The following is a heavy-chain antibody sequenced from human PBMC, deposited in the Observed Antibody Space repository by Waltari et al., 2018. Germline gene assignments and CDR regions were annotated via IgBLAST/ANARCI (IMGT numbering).Heavy chain of an antibody. Sequence: EVQLTESGGGLVQPGGSLRLSCAASGLSFCDYSLAWVGQAPGEGLEWVSVISGSGGPTYYADSVKGRFTISRDDSKNTLYLQMNSLRVEDTAVYYCAKDTPPSTYSLGYFDCWGQGTLVTVSS. J-gene: IGHJ4*02. V-gene: IGHV3-23*01. CDR1: GLSFCDYS. CDR2: ISGSGGPT. CDR3: AKDTPPSTYSLGYFDC. D-gene: IGHD4-4*01.